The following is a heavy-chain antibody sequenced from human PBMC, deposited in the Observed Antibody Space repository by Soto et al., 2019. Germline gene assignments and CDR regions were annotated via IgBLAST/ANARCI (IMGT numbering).Heavy chain of an antibody. CDR3: ASSSPLVGFDI. D-gene: IGHD2-8*02. CDR1: GGSISSSSYY. J-gene: IGHJ3*02. V-gene: IGHV4-39*01. CDR2: IYYSGST. Sequence: QLQLQESGPGLVKPSETLSLTCTVSGGSISSSSYYWGWIRHPPGKGLEWIGSIYYSGSTYYHPSLKSRVTISVDTSKNQFSLKLSSVTAADTAVYYCASSSPLVGFDIWGQGTMVTVSS.